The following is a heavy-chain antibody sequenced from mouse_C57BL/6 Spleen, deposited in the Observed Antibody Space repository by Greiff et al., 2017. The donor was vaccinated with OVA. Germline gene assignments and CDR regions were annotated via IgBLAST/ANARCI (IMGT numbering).Heavy chain of an antibody. D-gene: IGHD1-2*01. V-gene: IGHV1-82*01. CDR3: ARGSTAPAY. CDR2: IYPGDGDT. J-gene: IGHJ3*01. CDR1: GYAFSSSW. Sequence: QVQLQQSGPELVKPGASVKISCKASGYAFSSSWMNWVKQRPGKGLEWIGRIYPGDGDTNYNGKFKGKATLTADKSSSTAYMQLSSLTSEDSAVYFCARGSTAPAYWGQGTLVTVSA.